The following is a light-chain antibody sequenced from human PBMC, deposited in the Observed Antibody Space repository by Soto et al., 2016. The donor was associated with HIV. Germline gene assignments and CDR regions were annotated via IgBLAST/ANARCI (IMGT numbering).Light chain of an antibody. Sequence: DIQMTQSPSTLSASVGDRVTITCRASQRISSWLAWYQQKPGKAPKLLIYKASSLKSGVPSRFSGSGSGTEFTLTISSLQPDDFATYYCQQSYSTLWTFGQGTKVEIK. V-gene: IGKV1-5*03. J-gene: IGKJ1*01. CDR1: QRISSW. CDR2: KAS. CDR3: QQSYSTLWT.